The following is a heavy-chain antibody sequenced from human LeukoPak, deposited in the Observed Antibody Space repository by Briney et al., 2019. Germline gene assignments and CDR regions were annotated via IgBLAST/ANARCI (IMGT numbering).Heavy chain of an antibody. V-gene: IGHV4-30-4*01. Sequence: SQTLSLTCTVSGGSISSGDYYWSWIRQPPGKGLEWIGYIYYSGSTYYNPSLKSRVTISVDTSKNQFSLKLSSVTAADTAVYYCARVLPEITMIHARTENRENNWFDPWGQGTLVTVSS. CDR2: IYYSGST. D-gene: IGHD3-22*01. CDR1: GGSISSGDYY. CDR3: ARVLPEITMIHARTENRENNWFDP. J-gene: IGHJ5*02.